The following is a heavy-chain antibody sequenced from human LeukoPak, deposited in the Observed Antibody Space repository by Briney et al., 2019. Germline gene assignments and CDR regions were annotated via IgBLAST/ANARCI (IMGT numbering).Heavy chain of an antibody. CDR2: TYDRGGT. J-gene: IGHJ4*02. CDR3: ARQRSGLGRPLFFFDY. CDR1: GGSISNYY. V-gene: IGHV4-59*08. Sequence: PSETLSLTCTISGGSISNYYWNWIRQPPGKGLEWIGYTYDRGGTSYNPSLESRVTISMDTSNNQFSLKVTSVTAADTAVYYCARQRSGLGRPLFFFDYWGLGTLVTFSS. D-gene: IGHD3-16*01.